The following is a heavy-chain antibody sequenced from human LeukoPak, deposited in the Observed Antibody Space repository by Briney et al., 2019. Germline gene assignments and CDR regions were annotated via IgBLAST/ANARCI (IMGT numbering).Heavy chain of an antibody. CDR1: GFTFSNYG. V-gene: IGHV3-48*04. CDR2: ISSSGSTI. CDR3: ARQMGYSYGLFDY. Sequence: PGRSLRLSCVPSGFTFSNYGMHWVRQAPGKGLEWVSYISSSGSTIYYADSVKGRFTISRDNAKNSLYLQMNSLRAEDTAVYYCARQMGYSYGLFDYWGQGTLVTVSS. D-gene: IGHD5-18*01. J-gene: IGHJ4*02.